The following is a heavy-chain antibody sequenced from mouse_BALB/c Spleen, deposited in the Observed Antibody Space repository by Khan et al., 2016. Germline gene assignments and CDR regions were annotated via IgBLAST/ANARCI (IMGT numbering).Heavy chain of an antibody. Sequence: QVQLQQSGAELAKPGASVKMSCKASGYTFTGYWMHWVKQRPGQGLEWIGYINPSTGYTEYNEKFKDKATLTADKSSSTAYMQLSSLTSEDSAVEYWARPRFAYWGQGTLVTVAA. CDR1: GYTFTGYW. CDR2: INPSTGYT. CDR3: ARPRFAY. V-gene: IGHV1-7*01. J-gene: IGHJ3*01.